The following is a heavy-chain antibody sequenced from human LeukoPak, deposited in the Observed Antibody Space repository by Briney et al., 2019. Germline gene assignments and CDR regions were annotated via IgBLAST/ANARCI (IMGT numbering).Heavy chain of an antibody. D-gene: IGHD2-2*01. CDR3: ARVGYCSSTSCYGLPY. V-gene: IGHV1-18*01. Sequence: GASVKVSCKASGYIFTSYGFSWVRQAPGQGLEWMGWISAYNGNTNYAQKLQDRLTMTTDTSTSTAYMELRSLTSDDTAVYYCARVGYCSSTSCYGLPYWGQGTLVTVSS. CDR2: ISAYNGNT. CDR1: GYIFTSYG. J-gene: IGHJ4*02.